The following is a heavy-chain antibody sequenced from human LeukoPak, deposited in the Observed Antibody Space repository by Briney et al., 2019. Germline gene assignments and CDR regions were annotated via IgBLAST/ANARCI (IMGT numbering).Heavy chain of an antibody. D-gene: IGHD6-13*01. J-gene: IGHJ4*02. CDR1: GISVSNDY. CDR3: AKHRQLANPLFDY. CDR2: IYADGYT. V-gene: IGHV3-53*04. Sequence: GGSLRLSCAASGISVSNDYMSWVRQAPGKGLEWVSAIYADGYTRDAASVKGRFSISRHNSKNTVYLQMDNLRPEDTAVYYCAKHRQLANPLFDYWGQGTLVTVSS.